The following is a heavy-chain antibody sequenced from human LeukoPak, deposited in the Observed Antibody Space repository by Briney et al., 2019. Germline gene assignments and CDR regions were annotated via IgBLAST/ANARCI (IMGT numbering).Heavy chain of an antibody. Sequence: GGSLRLSCAASGFTFDDYGMSWVRQGPGKGLEWVSGINWNGGNTGHADSVKGRFTIFRDNAKNSLYLEMDSLRVEDTALYYCARTSDGNWFDPWGQGTLVTVSS. CDR3: ARTSDGNWFDP. CDR2: INWNGGNT. CDR1: GFTFDDYG. D-gene: IGHD1-26*01. J-gene: IGHJ5*02. V-gene: IGHV3-20*04.